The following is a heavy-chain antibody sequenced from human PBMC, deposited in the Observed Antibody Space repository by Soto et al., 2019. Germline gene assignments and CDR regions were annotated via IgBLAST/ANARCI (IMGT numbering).Heavy chain of an antibody. D-gene: IGHD4-17*01. V-gene: IGHV4-61*01. CDR2: IYYSGST. J-gene: IGHJ5*02. CDR3: ASFPGSTVTRDWFDP. Sequence: SETLSLTCTVSGSSVNSGSYYWSWIRQPPGKGLEWIGYIYYSGSTKYNPSLKSRVTISVDTSKNQFSLKLSSVTAADTAVYYCASFPGSTVTRDWFDPWGQGTLVTVSS. CDR1: GSSVNSGSYY.